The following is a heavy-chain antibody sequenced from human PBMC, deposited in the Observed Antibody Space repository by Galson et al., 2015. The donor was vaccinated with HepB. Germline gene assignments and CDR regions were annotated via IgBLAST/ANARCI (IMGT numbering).Heavy chain of an antibody. J-gene: IGHJ6*02. CDR2: IKQDGSEK. CDR3: ARVGGFGSYYYYYGMDV. CDR1: GFTFSSYW. Sequence: SLRLSCAASGFTFSSYWMSWVRQAPGKGLEWVANIKQDGSEKYYVDPVKGRFTISRDNAKNSLYLQMNSLRAEDTAVYYCARVGGFGSYYYYYGMDVWGQGTTVTVSS. V-gene: IGHV3-7*03. D-gene: IGHD1-26*01.